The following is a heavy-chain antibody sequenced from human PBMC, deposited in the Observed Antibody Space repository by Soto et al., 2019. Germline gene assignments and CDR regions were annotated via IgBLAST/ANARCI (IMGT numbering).Heavy chain of an antibody. CDR1: GFNLSASA. CDR3: ARDAEQYDSSSGVY. D-gene: IGHD6-6*01. Sequence: PGGSLRLSCAASGFNLSASAIHWVRQASGKGLEWLGRIRSKTNNFATTYTASLRGRFSISRDDSENTAYLQMDSLKIEDTAVYFCARDAEQYDSSSGVYWGRGNLVTVSS. J-gene: IGHJ4*02. CDR2: IRSKTNNFAT. V-gene: IGHV3-73*01.